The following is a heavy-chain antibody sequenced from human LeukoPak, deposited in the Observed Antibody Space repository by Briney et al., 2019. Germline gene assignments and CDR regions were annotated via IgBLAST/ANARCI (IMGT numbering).Heavy chain of an antibody. CDR2: IYYTGST. CDR1: GGSVSSGSYY. V-gene: IGHV4-61*01. CDR3: ARVGSYYDAFDI. D-gene: IGHD2-8*01. J-gene: IGHJ3*02. Sequence: SETLSLTCTVSGGSVSSGSYYWSWIRQPPGKGLEWIGYIYYTGSTNYNPSLKSRVTISVDTSKNQFSLKLSSVTAADTAAYYCARVGSYYDAFDIWGQGTMVTVSS.